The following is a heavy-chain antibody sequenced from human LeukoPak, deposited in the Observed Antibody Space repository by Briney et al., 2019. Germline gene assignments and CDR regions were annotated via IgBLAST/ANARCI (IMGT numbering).Heavy chain of an antibody. CDR2: ISAYNGNT. Sequence: ASVKVSCKASGYTFTSYGISWVRQAPGQGLEWMGWISAYNGNTDYAQKLQGRVTMTTDTSTSTAYMELRSLRSDDTAVYYCARETGGFWYSGSRYSDYWGQGTLVTVSS. J-gene: IGHJ4*02. V-gene: IGHV1-18*01. CDR3: ARETGGFWYSGSRYSDY. D-gene: IGHD1-26*01. CDR1: GYTFTSYG.